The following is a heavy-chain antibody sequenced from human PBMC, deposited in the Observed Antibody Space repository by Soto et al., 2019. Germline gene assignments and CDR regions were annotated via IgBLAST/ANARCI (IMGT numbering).Heavy chain of an antibody. CDR1: GFTFSSYW. J-gene: IGHJ4*02. CDR3: ARVETCSSTSCYSVFDS. D-gene: IGHD2-2*01. CDR2: INSDGSST. V-gene: IGHV3-74*03. Sequence: EVQLVESGGGLVQPGGSLRLSCAASGFTFSSYWMHWVRQAPGKGLVWVSRINSDGSSTTYADSVKGRFTISRDNAKNTLYLQMNSRRAEDTAVYYCARVETCSSTSCYSVFDSWGQGTLVTVSS.